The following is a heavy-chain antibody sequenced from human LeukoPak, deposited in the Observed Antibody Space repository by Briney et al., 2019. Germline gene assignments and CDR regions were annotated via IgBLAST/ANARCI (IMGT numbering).Heavy chain of an antibody. J-gene: IGHJ4*02. CDR2: ISWNSGSI. D-gene: IGHD1-26*01. CDR1: GFTFDDYA. CDR3: ASWEASTNY. Sequence: GGSLRLSCAASGFTFDDYAMHWVRQAPGKGLEWVSGISWNSGSIAYADSVKGRFTMSRDNGKNSVYLQMNSLRAEDTAVYYCASWEASTNYWGQGTLVTVSS. V-gene: IGHV3-9*01.